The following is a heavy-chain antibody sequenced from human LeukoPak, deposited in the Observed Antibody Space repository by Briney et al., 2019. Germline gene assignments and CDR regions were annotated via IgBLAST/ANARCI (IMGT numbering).Heavy chain of an antibody. CDR3: ARQGSYFQGWFDP. CDR1: GDSISSSYW. CDR2: IYHSGGT. V-gene: IGHV4-4*02. J-gene: IGHJ5*02. Sequence: PSETLSLTCAVSGDSISSSYWWSWVRQPPGKGLEWIGEIYHSGGTNYNPSLKSRVTISVDTFKNQFSLKLTSVTAADTAVYYCARQGSYFQGWFDPWGQGTLVTVSS. D-gene: IGHD3-10*01.